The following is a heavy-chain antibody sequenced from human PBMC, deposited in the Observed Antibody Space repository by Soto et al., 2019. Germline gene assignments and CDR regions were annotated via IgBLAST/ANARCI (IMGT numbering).Heavy chain of an antibody. V-gene: IGHV1-69*13. CDR2: IIPIFGTA. CDR1: GCTFSSYA. J-gene: IGHJ3*02. Sequence: GASVKVSCQASGCTFSSYAISWVRQAPGQGLEWMGGIIPIFGTANYAQKFQGRVTITADESTSTAYMELSSLRSEDTAVYYCARDDSSSWYGGAFDIWGQGTMVTVSS. CDR3: ARDDSSSWYGGAFDI. D-gene: IGHD6-13*01.